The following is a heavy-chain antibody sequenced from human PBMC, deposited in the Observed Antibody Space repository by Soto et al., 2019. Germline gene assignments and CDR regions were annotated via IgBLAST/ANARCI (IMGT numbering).Heavy chain of an antibody. D-gene: IGHD1-26*01. CDR1: GLSFSDYY. CDR3: AREGGSLNWFDP. V-gene: IGHV3-11*04. Sequence: PGGSLRLSCAASGLSFSDYYMSWIRQAPGKGLEWIAYITSSSSTIYYADSVKGRFTISRNNAKNSLYLQLNSLRDEDTAVYYCAREGGSLNWFDPWGQGTLVTVSS. J-gene: IGHJ5*02. CDR2: ITSSSSTI.